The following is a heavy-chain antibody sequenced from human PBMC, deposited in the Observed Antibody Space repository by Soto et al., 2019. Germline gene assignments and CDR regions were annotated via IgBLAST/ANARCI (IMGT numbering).Heavy chain of an antibody. Sequence: EVQLLESGGGLVQPGGSLRLSCAASGFTFSSYAMSWVRQAPGKGLEWVSAISGSGGSTYYADSVKGRFTISRDNSKNTLCLQMNSLRAEDTAVYYCAKDRGGERALSYWGQGTLVTVSS. J-gene: IGHJ4*02. CDR3: AKDRGGERALSY. V-gene: IGHV3-23*01. CDR1: GFTFSSYA. CDR2: ISGSGGST. D-gene: IGHD3-10*01.